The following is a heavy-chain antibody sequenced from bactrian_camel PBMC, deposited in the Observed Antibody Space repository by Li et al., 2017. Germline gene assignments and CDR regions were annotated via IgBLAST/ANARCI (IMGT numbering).Heavy chain of an antibody. V-gene: IGHV3S53*01. CDR2: ITNDGTD. D-gene: IGHD5*01. CDR1: GLAFAETD. Sequence: VQLVESGGDSVQPGGSLRLSCTASGLAFAETDIGWYRQAPGSECELVSTITNDGTDYKYLADSVKGRFTISKDNAKNTLYLQMNSLKPEDTAVYYCAADPSRELWVGYPPYKYWGQGTQVTVS. J-gene: IGHJ4*01. CDR3: AADPSRELWVGYPPYKY.